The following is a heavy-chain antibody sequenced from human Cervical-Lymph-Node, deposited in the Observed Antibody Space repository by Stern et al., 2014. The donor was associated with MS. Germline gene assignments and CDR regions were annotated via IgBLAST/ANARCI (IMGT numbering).Heavy chain of an antibody. D-gene: IGHD6-19*01. J-gene: IGHJ4*02. CDR3: ARDTYSSGWYHRVY. CDR2: ISYDGSNK. V-gene: IGHV3-30-3*01. CDR1: GFTFSSYA. Sequence: QVQLVESGGGVVQPGRSLRLSCAASGFTFSSYAMHWVRQAPGKGLEWVAVISYDGSNKYYADSVKGRFTISRDNSKNTLYLQMNSLRAEDTAVYYCARDTYSSGWYHRVYWGQGTLVTVSS.